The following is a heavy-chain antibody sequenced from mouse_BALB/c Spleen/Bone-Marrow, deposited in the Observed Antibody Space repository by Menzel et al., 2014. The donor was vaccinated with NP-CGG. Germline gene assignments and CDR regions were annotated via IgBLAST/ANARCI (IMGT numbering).Heavy chain of an antibody. CDR1: GFTFNTFA. V-gene: IGHV10-1*02. Sequence: VQLQQSGGGLVQPKGLLKLSCAASGFTFNTFAMNWVRQAPGKGLEWVARIRSKSNNFATYYTDSVKDRFTISRDDSQSMLYLQMNNLKTEDTAMYYCVRGIYYYGSNYKNSALDYWGQGTSVTVS. D-gene: IGHD1-1*01. J-gene: IGHJ4*01. CDR3: VRGIYYYGSNYKNSALDY. CDR2: IRSKSNNFAT.